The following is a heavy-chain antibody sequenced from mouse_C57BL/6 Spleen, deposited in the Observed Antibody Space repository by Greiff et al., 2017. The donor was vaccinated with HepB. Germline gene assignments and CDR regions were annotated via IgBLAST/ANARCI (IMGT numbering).Heavy chain of an antibody. J-gene: IGHJ1*03. CDR1: GFTFSSYA. V-gene: IGHV5-4*01. Sequence: EVKLMESGGGLVKPGGSLKLSCAASGFTFSSYAMSWVRQTPEKRLEWVATISDGGSYTYYPDNVKGRFTISRDNAKNNLYLQMSHLKSEDTAMYYCARERSTMVTYWNFDVWGTGTTVTVSS. D-gene: IGHD2-2*01. CDR2: ISDGGSYT. CDR3: ARERSTMVTYWNFDV.